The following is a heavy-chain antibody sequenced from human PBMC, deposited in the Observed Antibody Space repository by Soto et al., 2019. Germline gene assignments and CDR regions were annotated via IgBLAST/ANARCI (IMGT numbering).Heavy chain of an antibody. V-gene: IGHV3-30*18. CDR2: ISYDGSNK. J-gene: IGHJ6*02. CDR1: GFTFSSNG. Sequence: GGSLRLSCAASGFTFSSNGMHWVRQAPGKGLEWVAVISYDGSNKYYADSVKGRFTISRDNSKNTLYLQMNSLRAEDTAVYYCAKRGIRRRGMDVWGQGTTVTVSS. D-gene: IGHD6-13*01. CDR3: AKRGIRRRGMDV.